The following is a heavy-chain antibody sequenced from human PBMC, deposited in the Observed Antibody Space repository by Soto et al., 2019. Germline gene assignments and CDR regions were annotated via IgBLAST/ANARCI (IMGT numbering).Heavy chain of an antibody. CDR1: GFTFTSYA. CDR3: AKAVAGRLLFDY. CDR2: ISVGGDST. V-gene: IGHV3-23*01. J-gene: IGHJ4*02. Sequence: EVQLLESGGGFLQPGESLRLSCAASGFTFTSYAMAWVRQAPGKGLEWVSGISVGGDSTYYPDSVKGRFTISRDNSRNTLYLQMNSLRAEDTAVYYCAKAVAGRLLFDYWGQGTLVTVSS. D-gene: IGHD6-19*01.